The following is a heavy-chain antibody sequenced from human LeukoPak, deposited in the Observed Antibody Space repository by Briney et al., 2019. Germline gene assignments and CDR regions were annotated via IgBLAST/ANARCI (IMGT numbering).Heavy chain of an antibody. CDR3: AKPVPHYDYVWGSYRLFDY. J-gene: IGHJ4*02. CDR1: GFTFSSYA. CDR2: ISGSGGST. D-gene: IGHD3-16*02. V-gene: IGHV3-23*01. Sequence: GGSLRLSCAASGFTFSSYAMSWVRQAPGKGLEWVSAISGSGGSTYYADSVKGRFTISRDNSKNTLYLQMNSLRAEDTAVYYCAKPVPHYDYVWGSYRLFDYWGQGTLVTVSS.